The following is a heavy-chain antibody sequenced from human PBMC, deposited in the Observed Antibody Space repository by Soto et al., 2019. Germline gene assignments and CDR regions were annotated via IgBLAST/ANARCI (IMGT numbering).Heavy chain of an antibody. Sequence: EVQLVASGGGLVRPGGSLRLSCAASGFTFSRYSMNWVRQAPGKGLEWVSSISSTTNYIYYADSMKGRFTVSRDNAKNSVYLDMNSLSAEDTAVYYCARESEDLTSNFDYWGQGTLVTVSS. CDR1: GFTFSRYS. CDR3: ARESEDLTSNFDY. V-gene: IGHV3-21*01. CDR2: ISSTTNYI. J-gene: IGHJ4*02.